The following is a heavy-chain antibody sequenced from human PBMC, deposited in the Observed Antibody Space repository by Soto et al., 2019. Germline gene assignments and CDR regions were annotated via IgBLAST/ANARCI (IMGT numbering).Heavy chain of an antibody. CDR1: GFTFSSYA. D-gene: IGHD2-8*01. V-gene: IGHV3-23*01. Sequence: GGSLRLSCAASGFTFSSYAMSWVRQAPGKGLEWVSAISGSGGSTYYADSVKGRFTISRDNSKNTLYLQMNSLRAEDTAVYYCAKPWTDVPMVYAANVADAFDIWGQGTMVTVSS. CDR2: ISGSGGST. J-gene: IGHJ3*02. CDR3: AKPWTDVPMVYAANVADAFDI.